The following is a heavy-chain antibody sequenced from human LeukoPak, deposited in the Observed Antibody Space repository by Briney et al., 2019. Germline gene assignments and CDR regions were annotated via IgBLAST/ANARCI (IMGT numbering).Heavy chain of an antibody. D-gene: IGHD1-26*01. Sequence: SQTLSLTCAISGDSVSSNSAAWNWIRQSPSRGLEWLGRTYYRSKWYNHYAVSVKSRITINPDTSKNQFSLKLSSVTAADTAVYYCARGVGGSYHFDYWGQGTLVTVSS. CDR3: ARGVGGSYHFDY. J-gene: IGHJ4*02. V-gene: IGHV6-1*01. CDR1: GDSVSSNSAA. CDR2: TYYRSKWYN.